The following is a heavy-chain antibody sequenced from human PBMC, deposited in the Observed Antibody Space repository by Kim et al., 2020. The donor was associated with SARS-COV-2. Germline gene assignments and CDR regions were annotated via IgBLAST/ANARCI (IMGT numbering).Heavy chain of an antibody. D-gene: IGHD2-15*01. Sequence: SETLSLTCAVYGGSFSGYYWSWIRQPPGKGLEWIGEINHSGSTNYNPSLKSRVTISVDTSKNQFSLKLSSVTAADTAVYYCARGLVGTNPGDIVVVVAATPGWFDPWGQGTLVTVSS. CDR3: ARGLVGTNPGDIVVVVAATPGWFDP. V-gene: IGHV4-34*01. CDR2: INHSGST. J-gene: IGHJ5*02. CDR1: GGSFSGYY.